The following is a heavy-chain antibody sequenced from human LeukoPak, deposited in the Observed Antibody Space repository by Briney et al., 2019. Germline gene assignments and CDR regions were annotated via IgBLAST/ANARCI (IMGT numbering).Heavy chain of an antibody. CDR3: ARGVGVVDFFDY. CDR2: IYYSGST. V-gene: IGHV4-59*12. J-gene: IGHJ4*02. Sequence: SETLSLTCTVSGGSISSYYWSWIRQPPGKGLEWIGYIYYSGSTYYNPSLKSRVTISVDTSKNQFSLKLSSVTAADTAVYYCARGVGVVDFFDYWGQGTLVTVSS. CDR1: GGSISSYY.